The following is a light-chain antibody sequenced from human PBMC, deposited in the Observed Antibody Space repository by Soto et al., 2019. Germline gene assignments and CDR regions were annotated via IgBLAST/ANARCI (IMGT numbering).Light chain of an antibody. CDR2: AAS. Sequence: IQLTQSHSSLSASVGDRVTITCRASQGIDNYLAWYQQKPGTAPKLLIYAASTLQSGVPSRFSGRGSGTDFTLTISSLQPEDFATYSCQQLSGYPWTFGQGTKV. J-gene: IGKJ1*01. V-gene: IGKV1-9*01. CDR1: QGIDNY. CDR3: QQLSGYPWT.